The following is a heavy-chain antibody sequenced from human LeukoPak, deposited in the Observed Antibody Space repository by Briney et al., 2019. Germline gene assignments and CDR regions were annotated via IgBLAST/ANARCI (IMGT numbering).Heavy chain of an antibody. CDR3: ARVRVAGTSFDY. CDR2: IIPIFGTA. V-gene: IGHV1-69*13. D-gene: IGHD6-19*01. CDR1: GGTFISYA. J-gene: IGHJ4*02. Sequence: SVKVSCKASGGTFISYATSWVRQAPGQGREWMGGIIPIFGTANYAQKFQGRATITADESTSTAYMKLSSLRSEDTAVYYCARVRVAGTSFDYWGQGTLVTVSS.